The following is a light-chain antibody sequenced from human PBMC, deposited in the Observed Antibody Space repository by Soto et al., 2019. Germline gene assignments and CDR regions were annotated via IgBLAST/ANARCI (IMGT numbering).Light chain of an antibody. Sequence: QSVLTQSPSASASLGASVKLTCSLSSAHNSYAIAWHQKQPGKGPRFLMKVNSDGSHTRGDEIPHRFSGSTSGAEHYLTISGLQSEDEADYYCRTWGTGIYVVFGGGTKLTVL. J-gene: IGLJ2*01. CDR1: SAHNSYA. V-gene: IGLV4-69*01. CDR2: VNSDGSH. CDR3: RTWGTGIYVV.